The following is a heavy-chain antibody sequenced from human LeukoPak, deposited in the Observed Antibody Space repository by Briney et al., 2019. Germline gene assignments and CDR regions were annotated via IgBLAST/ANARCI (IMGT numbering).Heavy chain of an antibody. CDR3: ARGLEYGNSHYFDY. CDR2: IWYDGSNK. D-gene: IGHD6-6*01. V-gene: IGHV3-33*01. Sequence: GGSLRLSCAASGFTFSGYGIHWVRQAPGKGLEWVAVIWYDGSNKYYADSVKGRFTISRDNSKNTLYLQMNTLRAEDTAVYYCARGLEYGNSHYFDYWGQGILVTVSS. J-gene: IGHJ4*02. CDR1: GFTFSGYG.